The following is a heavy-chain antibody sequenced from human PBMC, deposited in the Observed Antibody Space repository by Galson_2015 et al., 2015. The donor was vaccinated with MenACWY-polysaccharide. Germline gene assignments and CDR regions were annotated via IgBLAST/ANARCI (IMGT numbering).Heavy chain of an antibody. V-gene: IGHV3-7*01. CDR3: ARVGYSSSSIDY. CDR1: GFTFSKYW. D-gene: IGHD6-6*01. CDR2: TAPDGSHK. Sequence: SLRLSCAASGFTFSKYWMSWVRQGPGKGLEWVANTAPDGSHKYYVDSVRGRFTISRDNAKNSVYLQMNSLRVEDTAVYYCARVGYSSSSIDYWGQGTLVTVSS. J-gene: IGHJ4*02.